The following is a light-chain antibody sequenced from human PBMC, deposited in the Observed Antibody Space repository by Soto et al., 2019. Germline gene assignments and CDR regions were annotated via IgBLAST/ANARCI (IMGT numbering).Light chain of an antibody. V-gene: IGKV3-11*01. CDR2: DVS. J-gene: IGKJ3*01. CDR1: QSISYS. CDR3: QHYGT. Sequence: EVVLSQSPAILSLSPGERVTLFCTASQSISYSLAWYQQKPGQAPRLLIYDVSNRAAGIPARFSGSGSGTDFTLTISNLEPEDFAVYFCQHYGTFGPGTKVDI.